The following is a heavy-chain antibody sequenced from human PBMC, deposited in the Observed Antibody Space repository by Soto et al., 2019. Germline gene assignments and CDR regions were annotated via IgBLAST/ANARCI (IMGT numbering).Heavy chain of an antibody. CDR1: GFTFSSYG. CDR3: ARDSSRRYCSGGSCYSSFSDY. D-gene: IGHD2-15*01. CDR2: IWYDGSNK. J-gene: IGHJ4*02. V-gene: IGHV3-33*01. Sequence: QVQLVESGGGVVQPGRSLRLSCAASGFTFSSYGMHWVRQAPGKGLEWVAVIWYDGSNKYYADSVKGRFTISRDNSKNTLYLQMNGLRAEDTAVYYCARDSSRRYCSGGSCYSSFSDYWGQGTLVTVSS.